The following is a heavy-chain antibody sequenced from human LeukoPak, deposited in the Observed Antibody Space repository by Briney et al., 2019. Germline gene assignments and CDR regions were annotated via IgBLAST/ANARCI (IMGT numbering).Heavy chain of an antibody. CDR1: GFTFSSYA. CDR2: ISGSGGST. V-gene: IGHV3-23*01. CDR3: AKDKSPSFWSGLGDY. J-gene: IGHJ4*02. D-gene: IGHD3-3*01. Sequence: GGSLRLSCAASGFTFSSYAMSWVRQAPGKGLEWVSAISGSGGSTYYADSVKGRFTISRDNPKNTLYLQMNSLRAEDTAVYYCAKDKSPSFWSGLGDYWGQGTLVTVSS.